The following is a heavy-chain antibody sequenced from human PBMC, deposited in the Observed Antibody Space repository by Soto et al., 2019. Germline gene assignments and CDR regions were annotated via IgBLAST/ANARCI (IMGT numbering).Heavy chain of an antibody. Sequence: GGSLRLSCAASGFTFSSYAMSWVRQAPGKGLEWVSAISGSGGSTYYADSVKGRFTISRDNSKNTLYLQMNSLRAEDTAVYYCAKPLTIFGVVIIVPAFDIWGQGTMVTVSS. J-gene: IGHJ3*02. CDR3: AKPLTIFGVVIIVPAFDI. CDR1: GFTFSSYA. CDR2: ISGSGGST. V-gene: IGHV3-23*01. D-gene: IGHD3-3*01.